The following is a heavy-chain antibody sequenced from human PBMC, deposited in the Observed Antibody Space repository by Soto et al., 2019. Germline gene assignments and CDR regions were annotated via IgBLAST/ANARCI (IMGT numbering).Heavy chain of an antibody. V-gene: IGHV3-11*01. CDR3: ARSLGYSSYFDF. Sequence: QVQLVESGGALVKPGGSLRLSCAASGFDFSDYYMTWIRQAPGQGLEWLSSISSRGTSISYADSVKGRFTISRDNIENSLFLHMMSLRGEDTAVYYCARSLGYSSYFDFWGQGTLVTVSS. CDR1: GFDFSDYY. D-gene: IGHD5-18*01. J-gene: IGHJ4*02. CDR2: ISSRGTSI.